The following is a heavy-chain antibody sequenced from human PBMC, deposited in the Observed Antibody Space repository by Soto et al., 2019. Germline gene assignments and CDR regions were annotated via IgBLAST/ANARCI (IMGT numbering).Heavy chain of an antibody. J-gene: IGHJ3*02. CDR3: AREYYYDSSGYYRDAFDI. D-gene: IGHD3-22*01. Sequence: SETLSLTCTVSGGSISSYYWSWIRQPPGKGLEWIGYIYYSGSTNYNPSLESRVTISVDTSKNQFSLKLSSVTAADTAVYYCAREYYYDSSGYYRDAFDIWGQGTMVTVSS. V-gene: IGHV4-59*01. CDR2: IYYSGST. CDR1: GGSISSYY.